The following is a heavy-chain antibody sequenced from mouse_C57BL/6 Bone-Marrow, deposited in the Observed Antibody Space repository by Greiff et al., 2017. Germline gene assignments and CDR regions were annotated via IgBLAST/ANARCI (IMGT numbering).Heavy chain of an antibody. CDR1: GYTFTSYG. CDR2: IYPRSGNT. Sequence: QVQLKESGAELARPGASVKLSCKASGYTFTSYGISWVKQRTGQGLAWIGEIYPRSGNTYYNEKFKGKATLTADKSSSTAYMELRSLTSEDSAVYFCARALITTVVAGDYWGQGTTLTVSS. V-gene: IGHV1-81*01. D-gene: IGHD1-1*01. J-gene: IGHJ2*01. CDR3: ARALITTVVAGDY.